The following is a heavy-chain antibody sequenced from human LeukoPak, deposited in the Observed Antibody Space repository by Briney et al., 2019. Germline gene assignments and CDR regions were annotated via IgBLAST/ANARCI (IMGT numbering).Heavy chain of an antibody. CDR3: ARGVDGDYSFDY. CDR2: IYSGGST. D-gene: IGHD4-17*01. CDR1: GFTVSSNY. Sequence: GSLILSCAASGFTVSSNYMSWVRPAPGKGLGWVSVIYSGGSTYYADSVKGRFTISRDNSKNTLYLQMNSLRAEDTAVYYCARGVDGDYSFDYWGQGTLVTVSS. J-gene: IGHJ4*02. V-gene: IGHV3-53*01.